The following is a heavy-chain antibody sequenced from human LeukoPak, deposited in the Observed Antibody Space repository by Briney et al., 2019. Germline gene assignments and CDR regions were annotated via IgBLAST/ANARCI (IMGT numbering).Heavy chain of an antibody. J-gene: IGHJ3*01. Sequence: PGGSLRLSCAASGFTFSSYGMLWVRQAPGKGLEWVSIISYDGGNEYYADSVKGRFTISRDNSKNTLYLQMNSLRAEDTAVYYCAKFFTGEYVRAFDVWGQGTMVTVSS. D-gene: IGHD3-10*02. CDR1: GFTFSSYG. CDR3: AKFFTGEYVRAFDV. CDR2: ISYDGGNE. V-gene: IGHV3-30*18.